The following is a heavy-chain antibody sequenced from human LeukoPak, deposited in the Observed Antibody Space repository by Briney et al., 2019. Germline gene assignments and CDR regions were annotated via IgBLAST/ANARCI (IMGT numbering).Heavy chain of an antibody. D-gene: IGHD5-24*01. CDR3: AKDLGWLQLGFDY. CDR2: IKPDGSEK. Sequence: GGSLRLSCAASGFTFSSYWMTWVRQAPGKGLEWVANIKPDGSEKYYVDSVKGRFTISRDNAQNSLYLQMNSLRAEDTAVYYCAKDLGWLQLGFDYWGQGTQVTVSS. J-gene: IGHJ4*02. CDR1: GFTFSSYW. V-gene: IGHV3-7*03.